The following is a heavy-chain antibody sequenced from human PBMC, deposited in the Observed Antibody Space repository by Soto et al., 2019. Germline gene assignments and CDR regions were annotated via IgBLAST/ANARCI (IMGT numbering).Heavy chain of an antibody. CDR3: ARASAGCGGDCYYPY. J-gene: IGHJ4*02. CDR1: GGTFSSYT. V-gene: IGHV1-69*02. Sequence: SVKVSCKASGGTFSSYTISWVRQAPGQGLEWMGRIIPILGIANYAQKFQGRVTITADKSTSTAYMELSSLRSEDTAVYYCARASAGCGGDCYYPYWGQGTLVTVSS. CDR2: IIPILGIA. D-gene: IGHD2-21*01.